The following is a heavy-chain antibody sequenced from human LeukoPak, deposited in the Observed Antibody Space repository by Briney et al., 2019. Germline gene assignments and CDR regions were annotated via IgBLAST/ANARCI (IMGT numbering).Heavy chain of an antibody. J-gene: IGHJ4*02. CDR2: ISGSGGST. CDR3: AKDREEYSGYATFDY. CDR1: GFTFSSYA. Sequence: GGSLRLSCAASGFTFSSYAMSWVRQAPGKGLEWVSGISGSGGSTYYADSVKGRFTISRDNSKNTLYLQMNSLRAEDTAVYYCAKDREEYSGYATFDYWGQGTLGTVSS. D-gene: IGHD5-12*01. V-gene: IGHV3-23*01.